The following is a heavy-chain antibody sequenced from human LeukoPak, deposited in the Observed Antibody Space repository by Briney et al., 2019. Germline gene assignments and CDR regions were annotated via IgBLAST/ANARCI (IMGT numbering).Heavy chain of an antibody. CDR2: IYYSGST. D-gene: IGHD3-16*01. J-gene: IGHJ3*02. V-gene: IGHV4-59*01. Sequence: PGGSLRLSCTVSGGSISSYYWSWIRQPPGKGLEWIGYIYYSGSTNYNPSLKSRVTISVDTSKNQFSLKLSSVTAADTAVYYCARDLGKLDAFDIWGQGTMVTVSS. CDR3: ARDLGKLDAFDI. CDR1: GGSISSYY.